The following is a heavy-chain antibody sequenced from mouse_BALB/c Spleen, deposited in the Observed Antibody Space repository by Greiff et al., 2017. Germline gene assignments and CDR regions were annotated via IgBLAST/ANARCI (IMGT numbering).Heavy chain of an antibody. CDR1: GYSITSDYA. Sequence: EVQRVESGPGLVKPSQSLSLSCTVTGYSITSDYAWYWIRQFPGNILEWMGYISYSGSTSYNPSLKSRISITRDTSKNQFFLQLNSVTTEDTATYYCARLGSYDYDVKAMDYWGQGTSVTVSS. V-gene: IGHV3-2*02. J-gene: IGHJ4*01. CDR2: ISYSGST. D-gene: IGHD2-4*01. CDR3: ARLGSYDYDVKAMDY.